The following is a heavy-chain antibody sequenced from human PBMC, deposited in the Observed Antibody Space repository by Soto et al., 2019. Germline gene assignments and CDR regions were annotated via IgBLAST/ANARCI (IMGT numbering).Heavy chain of an antibody. CDR1: GLTFSSYA. J-gene: IGHJ6*02. CDR2: ISGSGGST. Sequence: GSLRLSCAVSGLTFSSYAMSWVRQGPGKGLEWVSTISGSGGSTYYADSVKGRFTISRDNSKNTLYLQMNSLRAEDTAVYYCAKQAGSDGMDVWGQGTTVTVSS. V-gene: IGHV3-23*01. CDR3: AKQAGSDGMDV. D-gene: IGHD3-10*01.